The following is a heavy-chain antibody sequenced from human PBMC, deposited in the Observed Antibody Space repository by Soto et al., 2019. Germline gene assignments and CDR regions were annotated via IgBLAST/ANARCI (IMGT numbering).Heavy chain of an antibody. CDR2: FDPEDGET. CDR1: GYTLTELS. D-gene: IGHD6-6*01. J-gene: IGHJ4*02. Sequence: ASVKVSCKVSGYTLTELSMHWVRQAPGKGLEWMGGFDPEDGETIYAQKFQGRVTMTEDTSTDTAYMELSSLRSEDTAVYYCATEWGLQSIAAGYQFDYWGQGTLVTVSS. V-gene: IGHV1-24*01. CDR3: ATEWGLQSIAAGYQFDY.